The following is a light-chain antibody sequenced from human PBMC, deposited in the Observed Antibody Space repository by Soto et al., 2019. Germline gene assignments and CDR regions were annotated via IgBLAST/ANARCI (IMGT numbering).Light chain of an antibody. V-gene: IGKV3-11*01. CDR1: QTISGY. CDR2: DAS. J-gene: IGKJ1*01. CDR3: QQYHEYW. Sequence: IVLTQSPATLSLSPGQRTTLSCRASQTISGYLAWYQQKPGQALMLLIYDASNSATGIPARFSGSGSGTDFTLTISRLEPEDFATYYCQQYHEYWFGQGTKVDIK.